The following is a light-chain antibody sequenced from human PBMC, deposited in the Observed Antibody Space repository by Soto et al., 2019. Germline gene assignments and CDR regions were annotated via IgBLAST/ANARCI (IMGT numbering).Light chain of an antibody. Sequence: DIQTTQSPSSLSASVGDRVTITCRASQSISNYLNWYQQKAGKVPELLIYGASNLQSGVPSRFTGSGSGTDFTLTISSLQPEDIATYYCQHSFSTPWTFGQGTKVDIK. J-gene: IGKJ1*01. CDR2: GAS. V-gene: IGKV1-39*01. CDR1: QSISNY. CDR3: QHSFSTPWT.